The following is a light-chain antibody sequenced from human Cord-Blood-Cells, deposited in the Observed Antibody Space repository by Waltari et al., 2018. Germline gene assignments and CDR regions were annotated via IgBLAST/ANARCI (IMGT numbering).Light chain of an antibody. Sequence: QSALTQPASVSGSPGQSITISCTGTSSAVAGYNSLSCYQQHPGKAPKLMIYEVSNLPSGVSNRFSGSKSGNTASLTISGLQAEDEADYYCSSYTSSSTPYVFGTGTKVTVL. V-gene: IGLV2-14*01. CDR2: EVS. CDR1: SSAVAGYNS. CDR3: SSYTSSSTPYV. J-gene: IGLJ1*01.